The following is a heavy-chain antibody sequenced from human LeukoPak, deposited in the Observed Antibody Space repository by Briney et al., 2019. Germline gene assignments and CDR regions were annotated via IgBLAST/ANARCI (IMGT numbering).Heavy chain of an antibody. CDR1: GGSISSSSYY. V-gene: IGHV4-39*07. D-gene: IGHD3-3*01. Sequence: SETLSLTCTVSGGSISSSSYYWGWIRQPPGKGLEWIGSIYYSGSTYYNPSLKSRVTISVDTSKNQFSLKLSSVTAADTAVYYCARDGAVVTIFGVGDVWGKGTTVTVSS. CDR2: IYYSGST. J-gene: IGHJ6*04. CDR3: ARDGAVVTIFGVGDV.